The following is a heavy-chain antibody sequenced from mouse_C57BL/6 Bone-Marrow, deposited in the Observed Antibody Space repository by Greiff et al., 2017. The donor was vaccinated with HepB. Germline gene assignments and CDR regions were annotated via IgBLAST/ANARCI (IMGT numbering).Heavy chain of an antibody. D-gene: IGHD1-1*01. J-gene: IGHJ2*01. V-gene: IGHV3-6*01. CDR2: ISYDGSN. CDR1: GYSITSGYY. Sequence: EVKLVESGPGLVKPSQSLSLTCSVTGYSITSGYYWNWIRQFPGDKLEWMGYISYDGSNNFNPSLKNRISITRDTSKNQFFLKLNSVTTEDTATYYCARERLLLRSNYFDYWGQGTTLTVSS. CDR3: ARERLLLRSNYFDY.